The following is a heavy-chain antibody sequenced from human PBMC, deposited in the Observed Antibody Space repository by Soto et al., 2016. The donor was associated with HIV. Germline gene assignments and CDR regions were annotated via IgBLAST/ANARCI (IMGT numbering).Heavy chain of an antibody. V-gene: IGHV3-21*01. D-gene: IGHD3-10*01. J-gene: IGHJ3*02. CDR3: ARGRSGNYHRRAFDI. Sequence: EVQLVESGGGLVKPGGSLRLFCAASGFTFSSYTINWVRQAPGKGLEWVSSISGDSTFIYYADSVKGRITISRDNAKNSLYLQMDSLRAEDTAVYFCARGRSGNYHRRAFDIWGQGTMVIVS. CDR2: ISGDSTFI. CDR1: GFTFSSYT.